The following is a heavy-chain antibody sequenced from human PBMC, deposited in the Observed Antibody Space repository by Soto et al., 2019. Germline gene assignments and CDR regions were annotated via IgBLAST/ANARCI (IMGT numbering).Heavy chain of an antibody. CDR1: GLTFSSHW. CDR2: INGDGSTT. Sequence: GGSLRLSCAASGLTFSSHWMHWVRQAPGKGLVWVSHINGDGSTTRYADSVKGRFTISRDNAKNTLYLQMNSLRAEDTAVYYCAIYSGVWGQGTTVXVSS. CDR3: AIYSGV. J-gene: IGHJ6*02. D-gene: IGHD2-15*01. V-gene: IGHV3-74*01.